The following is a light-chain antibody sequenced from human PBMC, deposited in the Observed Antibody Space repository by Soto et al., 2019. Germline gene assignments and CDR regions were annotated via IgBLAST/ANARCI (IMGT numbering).Light chain of an antibody. V-gene: IGLV2-14*01. CDR2: EVS. CDR1: SSDVGGYDY. Sequence: QSVLTQPASVSGSPGQSITISCTGTSSDVGGYDYVSWYQLHPGKAPKLMVFEVSNRPSGVSYRFSGSKSGNTASLTISGLQAEDEADYYCQSYDSSLSYVFGTGTKVTVL. J-gene: IGLJ1*01. CDR3: QSYDSSLSYV.